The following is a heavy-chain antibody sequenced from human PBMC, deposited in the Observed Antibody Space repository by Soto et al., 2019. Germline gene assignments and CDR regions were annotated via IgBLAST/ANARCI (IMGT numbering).Heavy chain of an antibody. CDR3: ARRRDFDY. J-gene: IGHJ4*02. CDR1: GGSFSGYH. CDR2: INYSGTS. V-gene: IGHV4-34*01. Sequence: SETLSLTCGVYGGSFSGYHWSWIRQPPGKGLECIGEINYSGTSNYNPSLKSRVTISVDTSKNQFSLKLSSVTAADTAVYYCARRRDFDYWGPGTLVTVSS.